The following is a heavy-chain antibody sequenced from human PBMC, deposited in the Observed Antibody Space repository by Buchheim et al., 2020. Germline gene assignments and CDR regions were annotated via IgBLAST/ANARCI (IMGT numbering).Heavy chain of an antibody. D-gene: IGHD1-26*01. CDR2: IWYDGSNK. Sequence: QVQLVESGGGVVQPGRSLRLSCAASGFTFSSYGMHWVRQAPGKGLEWVAVIWYDGSNKYYADSVKGRFTLSRDNSKNTLYLQMNSLRAEDTAVYYCARDRGLVGADGLFDYWGQGTL. CDR3: ARDRGLVGADGLFDY. J-gene: IGHJ4*02. CDR1: GFTFSSYG. V-gene: IGHV3-33*01.